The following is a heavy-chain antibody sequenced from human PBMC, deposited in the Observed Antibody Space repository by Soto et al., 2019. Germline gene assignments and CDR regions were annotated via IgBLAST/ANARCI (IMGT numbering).Heavy chain of an antibody. CDR3: ARDRVYYYDSSGYYSFDF. J-gene: IGHJ4*02. CDR2: VSYDGTKQ. V-gene: IGHV3-30-3*01. D-gene: IGHD3-22*01. Sequence: QVQLVESGGGVVQPGRSLRVSCAASGFTFSHYAMHWVRQAPGKGLEWVAVVSYDGTKQFYADSVKGRFTISRDSSKSTLYLQMNNLRDEDTAVYYCARDRVYYYDSSGYYSFDFWGQGTRVTVSS. CDR1: GFTFSHYA.